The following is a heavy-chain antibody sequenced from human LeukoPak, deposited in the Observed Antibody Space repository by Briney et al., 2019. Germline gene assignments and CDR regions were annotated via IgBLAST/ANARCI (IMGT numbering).Heavy chain of an antibody. J-gene: IGHJ4*02. CDR3: ARGRSRLTIFGVVITNKGFDY. CDR1: GGSFSGYY. D-gene: IGHD3-3*01. Sequence: SETLSLTCAVYGGSFSGYYWSWIRQPPGKGLEWIGEINHSGSTNYNPSLKSRVTISVDTSKNQFSLKLSSVTAADTAVYYCARGRSRLTIFGVVITNKGFDYWGQGTLVTVSS. CDR2: INHSGST. V-gene: IGHV4-34*01.